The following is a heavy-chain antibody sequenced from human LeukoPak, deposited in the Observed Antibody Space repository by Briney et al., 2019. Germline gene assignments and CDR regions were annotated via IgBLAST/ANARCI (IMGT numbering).Heavy chain of an antibody. V-gene: IGHV3-7*01. Sequence: ETLSLTCAVYGGSFSGYYWSWVRQAPGKGLEWVANIKQDGSEKYYVDSVKGRFTISRDNAKNSVYLQMNSLRVEDTAVYYCARRGLPDIWGKGTTVTVSS. CDR3: ARRGLPDI. CDR2: IKQDGSEK. CDR1: GGSFSGYY. J-gene: IGHJ6*03. D-gene: IGHD2-15*01.